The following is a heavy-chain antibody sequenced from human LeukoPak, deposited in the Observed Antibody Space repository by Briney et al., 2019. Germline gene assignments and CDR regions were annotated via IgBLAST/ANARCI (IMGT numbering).Heavy chain of an antibody. V-gene: IGHV3-9*01. CDR3: AKDIGYDSSGYYYAYFDY. CDR2: ISWNSGSI. Sequence: GGSLRLSCAASGFTFDDYAMHWVRQAPGKGLEWVSGISWNSGSIGYADSVKGRFTISRDNAKNSLYLQMNSLRAEDTALYYCAKDIGYDSSGYYYAYFDYWGQGTLVTVSS. J-gene: IGHJ4*02. D-gene: IGHD3-22*01. CDR1: GFTFDDYA.